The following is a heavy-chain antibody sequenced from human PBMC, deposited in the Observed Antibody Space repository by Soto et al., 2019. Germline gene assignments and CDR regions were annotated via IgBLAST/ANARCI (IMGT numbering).Heavy chain of an antibody. V-gene: IGHV3-23*01. CDR3: ARMAAYYYYGMDV. J-gene: IGHJ6*02. CDR2: ISGSGGST. Sequence: EVQLLESGGGLVQPGGSLRLSCAASGFTFSSYAMSWVRQAPGKGLEWVSVISGSGGSTYYADSVKGRFTISRDNSKNTLYLQMNSLKAEDTDVYYCARMAAYYYYGMDVWGQGTTVTVSS. CDR1: GFTFSSYA.